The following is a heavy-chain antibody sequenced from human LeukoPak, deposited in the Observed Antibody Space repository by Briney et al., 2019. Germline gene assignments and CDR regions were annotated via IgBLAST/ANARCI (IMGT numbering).Heavy chain of an antibody. CDR2: MNPNSGNT. J-gene: IGHJ3*02. Sequence: ASVKVSCKASGYTFTSYDINWVRQATGQGLEWTGGMNPNSGNTGYAQKFQGRVTITRNTSISTANMELSSLRSEDTAVYYCARVAYYDSSGYYYVMDAFDIWGQGKMVTVSS. V-gene: IGHV1-8*03. CDR1: GYTFTSYD. D-gene: IGHD3-22*01. CDR3: ARVAYYDSSGYYYVMDAFDI.